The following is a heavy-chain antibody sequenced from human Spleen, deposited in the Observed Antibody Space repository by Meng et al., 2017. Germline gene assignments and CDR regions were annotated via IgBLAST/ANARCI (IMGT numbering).Heavy chain of an antibody. D-gene: IGHD1-26*01. CDR1: GGSFSGYY. CDR2: INHSGKT. V-gene: IGHV4-34*01. CDR3: ARGGIVGTTTGIDF. J-gene: IGHJ4*02. Sequence: QVQLQQGGAGLLKPSETLSPTCAVYGGSFSGYYWSWMRQPPGKGLEWIGEINHSGKTNYNPSLKSRVTISVDTSKNQFSLKLSSVTAADTAVYYCARGGIVGTTTGIDFWGQGTLVTVSS.